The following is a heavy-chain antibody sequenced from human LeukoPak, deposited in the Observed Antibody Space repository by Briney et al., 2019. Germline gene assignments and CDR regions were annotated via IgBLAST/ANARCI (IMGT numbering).Heavy chain of an antibody. J-gene: IGHJ3*02. Sequence: ASVKVSCKASGGTINNHGMNWVRQAPGQGLEWMGMIIPKFGIAHYARKFQGRVTITADESTSTTYMEVSSLIPDDTAVYYCLVEKGNCSSSSCDVGVDGSDMWGQGTMVTVSS. CDR2: IIPKFGIA. V-gene: IGHV1-69*13. CDR1: GGTINNHG. CDR3: LVEKGNCSSSSCDVGVDGSDM. D-gene: IGHD2-15*01.